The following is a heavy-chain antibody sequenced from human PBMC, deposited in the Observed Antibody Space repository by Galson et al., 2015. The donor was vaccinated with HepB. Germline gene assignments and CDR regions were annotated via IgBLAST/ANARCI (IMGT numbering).Heavy chain of an antibody. D-gene: IGHD6-13*01. J-gene: IGHJ3*02. CDR2: ISSSSSYT. V-gene: IGHV3-11*06. CDR1: GFTFSDYY. CDR3: AREDSSSYRDFDI. Sequence: SLRLSCAASGFTFSDYYMSWIRQAPGKGLEWVSSISSSSSYTNYADSVKGRFTISRDNAKNSLYLQMNSLRAEDTAVYYCAREDSSSYRDFDIWGQGTMVTVSS.